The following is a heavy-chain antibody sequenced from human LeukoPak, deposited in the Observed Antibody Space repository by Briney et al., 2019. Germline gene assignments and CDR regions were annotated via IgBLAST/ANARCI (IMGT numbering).Heavy chain of an antibody. CDR2: INPNSGGT. CDR3: ARGRVIVGATTMDWFDP. V-gene: IGHV1-2*02. D-gene: IGHD1-26*01. J-gene: IGHJ5*02. Sequence: ASVKVSCKASGYTFTGYYMHWVRQAPGQGLEWMGWINPNSGGTNYAQSFQGRVTMTRDTSLSTAYMELSSRTSDDTAVYYCARGRVIVGATTMDWFDPWGQGTLVTVSS. CDR1: GYTFTGYY.